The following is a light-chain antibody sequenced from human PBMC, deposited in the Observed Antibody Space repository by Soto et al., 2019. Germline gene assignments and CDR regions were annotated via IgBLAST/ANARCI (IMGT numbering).Light chain of an antibody. CDR1: QSVSSSN. V-gene: IGKV3-20*01. J-gene: IGKJ1*01. Sequence: ETVLTQSPGTLSLSPGERATLSCRASQSVSSSNLAWYQQKPAQAPRLLIYAASRRAPGIPERFSGSGSGTDFTLTISRLEPEDFAVYYCQQYLTSPKTFGQGTKVDIK. CDR3: QQYLTSPKT. CDR2: AAS.